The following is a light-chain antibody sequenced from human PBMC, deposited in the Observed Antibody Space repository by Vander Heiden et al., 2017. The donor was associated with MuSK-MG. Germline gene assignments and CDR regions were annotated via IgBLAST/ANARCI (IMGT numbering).Light chain of an antibody. Sequence: DIQMTQSPSSLSASVGDRVTITCQASQDISNYLNWYQQKPGKAPKLLIYDASNLETGVPSRFSGSRSGTDFTFTISSLQPEDIATYYCQQYDNLPLTFGHGTKVDIK. CDR2: DAS. CDR3: QQYDNLPLT. V-gene: IGKV1-33*01. J-gene: IGKJ3*01. CDR1: QDISNY.